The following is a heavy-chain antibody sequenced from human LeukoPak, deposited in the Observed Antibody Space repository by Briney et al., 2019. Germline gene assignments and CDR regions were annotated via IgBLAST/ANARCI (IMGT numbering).Heavy chain of an antibody. V-gene: IGHV3-48*03. D-gene: IGHD3-10*02. CDR3: AELGITMIGGV. Sequence: GGSLRLSCAASECSVGSNYMTWVREAPGKGLEWVSYISSSGSTIYYADSVKGRFTISRDNAKNSLYLQMNSLRAEDTAVYYCAELGITMIGGVWGKGTTVTISS. CDR1: ECSVGSNY. J-gene: IGHJ6*04. CDR2: ISSSGSTI.